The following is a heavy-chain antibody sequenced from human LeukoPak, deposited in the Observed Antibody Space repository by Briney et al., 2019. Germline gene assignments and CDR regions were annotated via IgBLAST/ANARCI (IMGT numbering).Heavy chain of an antibody. V-gene: IGHV4-39*07. CDR1: GGSISSSSYY. CDR2: IYYSGST. CDR3: ARDEVGAMGYYFDY. J-gene: IGHJ4*02. D-gene: IGHD1-26*01. Sequence: PSETLSLTCTVSGGSISSSSYYWGWIRQPPGKGLEWIGSIYYSGSTYYNPSLKSRVTISVDTSKNQFSLKLSSVTAADTAVYYCARDEVGAMGYYFDYWGQGTLVTVSS.